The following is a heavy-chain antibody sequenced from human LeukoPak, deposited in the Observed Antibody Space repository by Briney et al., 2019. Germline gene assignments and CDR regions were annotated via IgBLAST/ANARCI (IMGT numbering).Heavy chain of an antibody. J-gene: IGHJ3*01. D-gene: IGHD6-19*01. CDR2: ITPNSGDT. Sequence: ASVKVSCKASGFTFIDYYLHWVRQAPGQGLEWMGWITPNSGDTSYAQKFRGRVSMTRDTSISTAFMELSRLTSDDTAVYYCARVLGTSGWYDAFAFWGQGTMVTVSS. V-gene: IGHV1-2*02. CDR1: GFTFIDYY. CDR3: ARVLGTSGWYDAFAF.